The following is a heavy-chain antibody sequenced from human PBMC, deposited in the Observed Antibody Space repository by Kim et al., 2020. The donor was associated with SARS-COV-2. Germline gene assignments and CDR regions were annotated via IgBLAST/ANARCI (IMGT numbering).Heavy chain of an antibody. J-gene: IGHJ6*02. CDR3: ARVWGV. CDR2: ITPSGST. D-gene: IGHD7-27*01. CDR1: GGSFSGFY. V-gene: IGHV4-34*01. Sequence: SETLSLTCAVYGGSFSGFYWSWVRQPPGKGLECIGEITPSGSTSYNPSLESRVPISLDPSKKQLSLQLTSVTAADTAVYYCARVWGVWAQGTSVTVSS.